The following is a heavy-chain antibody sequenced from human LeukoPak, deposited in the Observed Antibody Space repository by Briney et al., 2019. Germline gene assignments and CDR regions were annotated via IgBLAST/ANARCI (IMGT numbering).Heavy chain of an antibody. J-gene: IGHJ4*02. CDR3: AKDGDGYSGYDWFDC. CDR2: VSESGGKT. D-gene: IGHD5-12*01. CDR1: GFTFSSYA. Sequence: PGGSLRLSCAASGFTFSSYAMTWVRQAPGKGLEWASGVSESGGKTYYADSVKGRFTISRDNSKNTLYLQMNSLRAEDTAVYYCAKDGDGYSGYDWFDCWGQGTLVNVSS. V-gene: IGHV3-23*01.